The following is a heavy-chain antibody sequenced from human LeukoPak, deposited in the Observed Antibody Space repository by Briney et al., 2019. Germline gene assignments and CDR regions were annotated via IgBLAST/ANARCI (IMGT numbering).Heavy chain of an antibody. CDR3: AKHYQFSNPFSWFDP. Sequence: GGPLRLSCAASGFTFSSYAMRWVRQAPGKGLEWVSAISGSGGSTYYANSVKGRFTISRDNSKNTLYLQMNSLRAEDTAVYYCAKHYQFSNPFSWFDPWGQGTLVTVSS. D-gene: IGHD4-11*01. CDR2: ISGSGGST. V-gene: IGHV3-23*01. CDR1: GFTFSSYA. J-gene: IGHJ5*02.